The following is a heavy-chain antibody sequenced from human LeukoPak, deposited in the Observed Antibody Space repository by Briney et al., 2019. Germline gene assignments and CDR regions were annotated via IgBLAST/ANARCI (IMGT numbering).Heavy chain of an antibody. D-gene: IGHD2-15*01. CDR1: GGSINGHY. J-gene: IGHJ6*02. CDR3: ARGRSGGSSSYGMDV. Sequence: PSETLSLTCTVSGGSINGHYRNWVRQPPGKGLEWIGYISYSGTTNYNPSLKSRVTISVDTSKKQFSLKLNSVTAADTAVYYCARGRSGGSSSYGMDVWGQGTTVTVSS. V-gene: IGHV4-59*11. CDR2: ISYSGTT.